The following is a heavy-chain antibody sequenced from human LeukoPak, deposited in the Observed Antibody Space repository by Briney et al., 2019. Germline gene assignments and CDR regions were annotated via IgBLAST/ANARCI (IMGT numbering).Heavy chain of an antibody. CDR1: GFTVSNNY. CDR3: ARGDEGGFGY. D-gene: IGHD3-16*01. V-gene: IGHV3-66*01. CDR2: TYSNGGT. J-gene: IGHJ4*02. Sequence: PGGSLRLSCAASGFTVSNNYLSWVRQAPGKGLEWVSVTYSNGGTFYADSVQGRFTISRDNSKNTVYLQMNSLTAEDTAVYYCARGDEGGFGYWGQGTLVTVSS.